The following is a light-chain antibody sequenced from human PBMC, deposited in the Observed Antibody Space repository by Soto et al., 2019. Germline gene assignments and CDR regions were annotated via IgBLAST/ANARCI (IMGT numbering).Light chain of an antibody. CDR3: QQYGISPLT. CDR2: GAS. V-gene: IGKV3-20*01. J-gene: IGKJ1*01. Sequence: EIVLTQSPGTLSLSPGERATLSCRAIQSVSSSYLAWYQQKPGQAPRLLIYGASSRAADIPDRFSGSGSGTDFTLTISRLEPEDFAVYYCQQYGISPLTFGQGTKVDIK. CDR1: QSVSSSY.